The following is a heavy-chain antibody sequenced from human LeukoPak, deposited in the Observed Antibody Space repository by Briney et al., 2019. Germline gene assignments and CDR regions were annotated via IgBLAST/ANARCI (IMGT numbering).Heavy chain of an antibody. CDR1: GLTFSSYA. Sequence: GGSLRLSCAASGLTFSSYAMSWVRQVPGKGLEWVSVISGSGDNTYYADSVKGRFTISRDNSKNMLYLQMNSLRAEDTAVYYCAKWKYSNSGIDDYWGQGTLVTVSS. D-gene: IGHD6-6*01. J-gene: IGHJ4*02. CDR3: AKWKYSNSGIDDY. V-gene: IGHV3-23*01. CDR2: ISGSGDNT.